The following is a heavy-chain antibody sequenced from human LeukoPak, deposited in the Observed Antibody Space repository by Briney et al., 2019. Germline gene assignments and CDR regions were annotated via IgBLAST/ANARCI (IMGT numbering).Heavy chain of an antibody. J-gene: IGHJ4*02. CDR1: GGTFSSYA. V-gene: IGHV1-69*05. CDR3: ASGSGDGYNNFDY. Sequence: GASVKVSCKASGGTFSSYAISWVRQAPGQRLEWMGGIIPIFGTANYAQKFQGRVTITTDESTSTAYMELSSLRSEDTAVYYCASGSGDGYNNFDYWGQGTLVTVSS. D-gene: IGHD5-24*01. CDR2: IIPIFGTA.